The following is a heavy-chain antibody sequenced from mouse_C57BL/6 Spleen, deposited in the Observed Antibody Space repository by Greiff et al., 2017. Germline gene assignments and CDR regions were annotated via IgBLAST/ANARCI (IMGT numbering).Heavy chain of an antibody. J-gene: IGHJ3*01. V-gene: IGHV1-63*01. D-gene: IGHD2-4*01. Sequence: QVQLQQSGAELVRPGTSVKMSCKASGYTFTNYWIGWAKQRPGHGLEWIGDIYPGGGYTNYNEKFKGKATLTADKSSSTAYMQFSSLTSEDSAIYYCARSDDYPWFAYWGQGTLVTVSA. CDR3: ARSDDYPWFAY. CDR1: GYTFTNYW. CDR2: IYPGGGYT.